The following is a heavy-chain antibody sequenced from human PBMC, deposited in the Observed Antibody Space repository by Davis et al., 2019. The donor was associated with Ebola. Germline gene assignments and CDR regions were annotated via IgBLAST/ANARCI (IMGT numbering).Heavy chain of an antibody. V-gene: IGHV3-48*02. J-gene: IGHJ5*02. CDR2: ITTGSNAI. Sequence: PGGSLRLSCAASGFTFSDFSMNWVRQAPGEALEWISYITTGSNAIHYADSVKGRFTVSRDNVKNSLFLRMNSLRDEDSAVYYCVRDYIFAFDLWGQGAQVTVSS. CDR1: GFTFSDFS. CDR3: VRDYIFAFDL.